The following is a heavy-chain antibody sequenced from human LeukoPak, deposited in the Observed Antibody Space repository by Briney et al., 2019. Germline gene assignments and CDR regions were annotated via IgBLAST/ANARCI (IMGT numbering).Heavy chain of an antibody. J-gene: IGHJ6*02. D-gene: IGHD4-17*01. V-gene: IGHV4-39*07. CDR1: GDSISNNNYY. Sequence: SETLSLTCTVSGDSISNNNYYWDWIRQPPGKGLEWIGSISYYGYTYYTPSLKSRVTISVDTSRSQFSLKLSSVTAADTAVYYCARDARDYGDYYYYGMDVWGQGTTVTVSS. CDR3: ARDARDYGDYYYYGMDV. CDR2: ISYYGYT.